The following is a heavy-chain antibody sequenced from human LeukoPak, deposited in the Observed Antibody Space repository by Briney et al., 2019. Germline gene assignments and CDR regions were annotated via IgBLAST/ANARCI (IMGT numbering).Heavy chain of an antibody. Sequence: GGSLRLSCAASGFTFDNYGMSWVRQAPGKGLEWVSSINWNGGSTGYADSVKGRFTISRDNAKNSLYLQMNSLRAEDTALYYCARIDTYYYDSSGYYSAFDIWGQGTIVTVSS. V-gene: IGHV3-20*04. J-gene: IGHJ3*02. CDR2: INWNGGST. D-gene: IGHD3-22*01. CDR3: ARIDTYYYDSSGYYSAFDI. CDR1: GFTFDNYG.